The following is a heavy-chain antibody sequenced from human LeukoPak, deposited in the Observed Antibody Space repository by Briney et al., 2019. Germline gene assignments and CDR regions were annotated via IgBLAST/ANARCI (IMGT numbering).Heavy chain of an antibody. D-gene: IGHD3-22*01. J-gene: IGHJ4*02. CDR3: ARDYYDSSGYYALDY. CDR1: GYTFTGYY. CDR2: INPNSGGT. Sequence: ASVKDSCKASGYTFTGYYMHWVRQAPGQGLEWMGWINPNSGGTNYAQKFQGRVTMTRDTSISTAYMELSRLRSDDTAVYYCARDYYDSSGYYALDYWGQGTLVTVSS. V-gene: IGHV1-2*02.